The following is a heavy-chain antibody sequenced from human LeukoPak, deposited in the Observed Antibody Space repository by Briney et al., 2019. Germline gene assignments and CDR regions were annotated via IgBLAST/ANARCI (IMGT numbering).Heavy chain of an antibody. J-gene: IGHJ3*02. Sequence: GASVKVSCKASGYTFTGYYMHWVRQAPGHGLEWMGWINPNSGGTSYAQKFQGRVTMTRDTSTSTVYMELSSLRSEDTAVYYCATTTSRSGDAFDIWGQGTMVTVSS. CDR1: GYTFTGYY. CDR3: ATTTSRSGDAFDI. CDR2: INPNSGGT. V-gene: IGHV1-2*02. D-gene: IGHD1-1*01.